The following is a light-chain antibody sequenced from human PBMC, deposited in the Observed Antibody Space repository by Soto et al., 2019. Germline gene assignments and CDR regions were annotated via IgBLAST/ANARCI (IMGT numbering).Light chain of an antibody. J-gene: IGKJ1*01. Sequence: DIQMTQSPSSLSASLGDRVTITCRPSESIRNKFNWFQQRPGKAPRLLIYDTFTLQSGVPSRFSGSVSGTEFSLTISSLQAGDSAIYYCQHSFTTPWTFGHGTKVEI. CDR3: QHSFTTPWT. CDR1: ESIRNK. V-gene: IGKV1-39*01. CDR2: DTF.